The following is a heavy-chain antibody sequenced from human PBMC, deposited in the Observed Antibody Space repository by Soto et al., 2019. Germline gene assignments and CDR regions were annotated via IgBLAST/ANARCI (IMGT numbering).Heavy chain of an antibody. Sequence: ASVKVSCKTSGYTFTAYYMHWVRQAPGQGLEWMGWINPNSGGTNYAQKFQGWVTMARDTSITTAYMELSRLTSGDTAVYYCARDSIYNSYGTYFDYWGQGSLVTVSS. CDR3: ARDSIYNSYGTYFDY. CDR2: INPNSGGT. CDR1: GYTFTAYY. J-gene: IGHJ4*02. V-gene: IGHV1-2*04. D-gene: IGHD5-18*01.